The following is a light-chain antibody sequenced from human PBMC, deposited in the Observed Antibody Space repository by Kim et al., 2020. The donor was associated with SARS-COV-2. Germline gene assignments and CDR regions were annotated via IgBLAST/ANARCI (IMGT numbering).Light chain of an antibody. Sequence: QSVLTQPPSVSAAPGQKVNISCSGSSSNIGSYYVSWYRQFPGTAPKLLIHDNNKRPSGIPDRFSGAKSGTTASLGITGLQTEDEADYYCGTWDTSLPVGVFGGGTQLTVL. J-gene: IGLJ3*02. CDR1: SSNIGSYY. V-gene: IGLV1-51*01. CDR2: DNN. CDR3: GTWDTSLPVGV.